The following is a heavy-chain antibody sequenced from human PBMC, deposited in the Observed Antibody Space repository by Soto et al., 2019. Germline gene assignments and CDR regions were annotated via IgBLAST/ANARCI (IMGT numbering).Heavy chain of an antibody. CDR3: ARPGQYSGYDSVPLDGMDV. J-gene: IGHJ6*02. Sequence: ASVKVSCKASGYTFTSYYMHWVRQAPGQGLEWMGIINPSGGSTSYAQKFQGRVTMTRDTSTSTVYMELSSLRSEDTAVYYCARPGQYSGYDSVPLDGMDVWGQGTMVTVSS. D-gene: IGHD5-12*01. CDR2: INPSGGST. CDR1: GYTFTSYY. V-gene: IGHV1-46*01.